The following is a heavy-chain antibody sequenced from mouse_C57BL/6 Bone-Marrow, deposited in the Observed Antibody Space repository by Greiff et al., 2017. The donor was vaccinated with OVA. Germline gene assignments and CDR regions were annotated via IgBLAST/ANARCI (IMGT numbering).Heavy chain of an antibody. Sequence: QVQLKQPGAELVRPGSSVKLSCKASGYTFTSYWMHWVKQRPIQGLEWIGNIDPSDSETHYNQKFKDKATLTVDKSSSTAYMQLSSLTSEDSAVYYCARGPYPFLGYWGQGTTLTVSS. CDR1: GYTFTSYW. J-gene: IGHJ2*01. CDR2: IDPSDSET. D-gene: IGHD6-5*01. CDR3: ARGPYPFLGY. V-gene: IGHV1-52*01.